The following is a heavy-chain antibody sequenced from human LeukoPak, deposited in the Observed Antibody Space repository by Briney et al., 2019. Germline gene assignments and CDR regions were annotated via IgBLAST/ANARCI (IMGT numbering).Heavy chain of an antibody. V-gene: IGHV3-30*18. CDR3: AKDSLYSSSWYSYFDY. J-gene: IGHJ4*02. Sequence: GGSLRLSCAASGFTFSSYGMHWVRQAPGKGLEWVAVISYDGSNKYYADSVKGRFTISRDNSKNTLYLQMNSLRAEDTAVYYCAKDSLYSSSWYSYFDYWGQGTLVTVSS. CDR1: GFTFSSYG. D-gene: IGHD6-13*01. CDR2: ISYDGSNK.